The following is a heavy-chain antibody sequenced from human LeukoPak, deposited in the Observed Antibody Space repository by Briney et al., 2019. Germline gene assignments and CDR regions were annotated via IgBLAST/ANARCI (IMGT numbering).Heavy chain of an antibody. D-gene: IGHD6-25*01. CDR1: GFTFSSYE. Sequence: GGSLRLSCAASGFTFSSYEMNWVRQAPGKGLEWVSYISGSGSIIHYADSVKGRFTISRDNAKKSLYLQMNSVRVEDTAVYYCARDSSGGWFDYWGQGTLVSVSS. CDR3: ARDSSGGWFDY. V-gene: IGHV3-48*03. J-gene: IGHJ4*02. CDR2: ISGSGSII.